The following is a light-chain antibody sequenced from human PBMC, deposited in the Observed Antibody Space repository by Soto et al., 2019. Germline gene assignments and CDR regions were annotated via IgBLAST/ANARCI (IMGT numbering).Light chain of an antibody. J-gene: IGKJ1*01. CDR3: LHDYNYPRT. CDR1: QGIRSE. CDR2: AAS. V-gene: IGKV1-6*01. Sequence: AIHMTQSPSSLSASVGDRVTITCRASQGIRSELAWYQQKPGKAPNLLSYAASTLQSGVPSRFSGSGSGTDFTLTISSLQPEDFATYYCLHDYNYPRTFGQGTKVEVK.